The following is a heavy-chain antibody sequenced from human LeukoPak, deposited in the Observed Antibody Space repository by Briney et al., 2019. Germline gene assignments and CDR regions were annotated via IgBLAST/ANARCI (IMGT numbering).Heavy chain of an antibody. D-gene: IGHD3-10*01. V-gene: IGHV3-30*02. CDR1: GFSFSNYG. J-gene: IGHJ6*03. CDR3: AKGDSGSYYYYMDV. CDR2: IEYDGSDK. Sequence: GGSLRLSCVASGFSFSNYGMHWVRQAPGKGLEWMAFIEYDGSDKFYADPVKGRITISRDNSKNTLYLQMNGLRAEDTAVYFCAKGDSGSYYYYMDVWGKGTTVTVSS.